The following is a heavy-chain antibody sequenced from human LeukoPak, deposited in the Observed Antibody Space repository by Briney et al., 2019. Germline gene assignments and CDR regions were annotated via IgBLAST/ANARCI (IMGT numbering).Heavy chain of an antibody. D-gene: IGHD2-15*01. J-gene: IGHJ4*02. CDR1: GGAFSGYY. V-gene: IGHV4-34*01. Sequence: ETLSLTCAVYGGAFSGYYWSWIRQPPGKGLEWIGEINHSGSTNYDPSLKSRVTMSVDMSKSQFSLNLSSVTAADTAVYYCAREACSGGSCYPDYWGQGTLVTVSS. CDR3: AREACSGGSCYPDY. CDR2: INHSGST.